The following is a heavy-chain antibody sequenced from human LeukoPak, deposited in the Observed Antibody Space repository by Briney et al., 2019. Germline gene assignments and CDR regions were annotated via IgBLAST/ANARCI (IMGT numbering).Heavy chain of an antibody. D-gene: IGHD6-13*01. Sequence: SETLSLTCTVSGYSISSGYYWGWIRQPPGKGLEWIGSIYYSGSTYYNPSLKSRVTISVDTSKNQFSLKLSSVTAADTAVYYCASVSSSWYQYYYYMDVWGKGTTVTVSS. CDR2: IYYSGST. CDR1: GYSISSGYY. J-gene: IGHJ6*03. V-gene: IGHV4-38-2*02. CDR3: ASVSSSWYQYYYYMDV.